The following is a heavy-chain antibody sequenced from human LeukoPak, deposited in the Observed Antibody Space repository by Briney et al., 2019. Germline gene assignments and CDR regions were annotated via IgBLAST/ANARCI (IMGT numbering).Heavy chain of an antibody. V-gene: IGHV1-2*02. D-gene: IGHD3-10*01. CDR2: INPNSGGT. J-gene: IGHJ6*02. Sequence: GAPVKVSCKASGYTFTGYYMHWVRQAPGQGLEWMGWINPNSGGTNYAQKFQGRVTMTRDTSISTAYMELSRLRSDDTAVYYCARDVYYYGSGTRDGMDVWGQGTTVTVSS. CDR1: GYTFTGYY. CDR3: ARDVYYYGSGTRDGMDV.